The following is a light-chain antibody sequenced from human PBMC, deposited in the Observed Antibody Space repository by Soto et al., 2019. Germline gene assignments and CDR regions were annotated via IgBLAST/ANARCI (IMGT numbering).Light chain of an antibody. Sequence: ENVLTQSPGTLSLSPGERATLSCRASQSVSSSYLAWYQQKPGQAPRLLIYDASSRATGIPDRFSGSGSGTDFTLTISRLEPEDFAVYLCQQYGSSNRTLGQGTKVDIK. CDR2: DAS. CDR1: QSVSSSY. V-gene: IGKV3-20*01. CDR3: QQYGSSNRT. J-gene: IGKJ1*01.